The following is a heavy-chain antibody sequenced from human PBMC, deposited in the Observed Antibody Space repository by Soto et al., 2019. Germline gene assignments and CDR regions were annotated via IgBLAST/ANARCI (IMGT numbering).Heavy chain of an antibody. J-gene: IGHJ4*02. V-gene: IGHV4-34*01. D-gene: IGHD1-1*01. CDR3: ARGLGIQLERRSPFDY. CDR1: GGSFSGYY. Sequence: QVQLQQWGAGLLKPSETLSLTCAVYGGSFSGYYWSWIRQPPGKGLEWIGEINHIGSTNYNPSLKSRVTISVDTSKNQFSLKLSSVTAADTAVYYCARGLGIQLERRSPFDYWGQGTLVTVSS. CDR2: INHIGST.